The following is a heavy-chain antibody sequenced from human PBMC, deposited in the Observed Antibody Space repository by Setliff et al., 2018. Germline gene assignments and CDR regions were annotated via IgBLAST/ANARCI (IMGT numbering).Heavy chain of an antibody. V-gene: IGHV3-11*01. CDR3: ARDGYPGTS. D-gene: IGHD2-2*03. Sequence: GGSLRLSCAASGFTFSDYYMSWIRQAPGKGLEWVSYITSSGTTTFYTDSVKGRFAISRDNASNSLYLQMNSLRVEDTAVYYCARDGYPGTSWGQGTLVTVSS. J-gene: IGHJ5*02. CDR2: ITSSGTTT. CDR1: GFTFSDYY.